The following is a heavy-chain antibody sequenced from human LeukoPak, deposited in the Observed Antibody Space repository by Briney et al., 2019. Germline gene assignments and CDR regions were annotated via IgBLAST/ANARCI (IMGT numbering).Heavy chain of an antibody. D-gene: IGHD2-8*01. J-gene: IGHJ4*02. V-gene: IGHV3-23*01. CDR3: AKASWVSTADAVL. CDR2: LRGDGET. Sequence: PGGSLRLSCAASGFIFSSYAMSWVRQGPARGLEWLSSLRGDGETFYADSVKGRFTLSRDEPRNMVYFQLNNLRVEDTAVYYCAKASWVSTADAVLWGQGGLVTVSS. CDR1: GFIFSSYA.